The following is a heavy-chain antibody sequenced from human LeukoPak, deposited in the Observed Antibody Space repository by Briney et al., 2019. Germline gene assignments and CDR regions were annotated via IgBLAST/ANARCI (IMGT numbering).Heavy chain of an antibody. CDR1: GFTFSHAW. V-gene: IGHV3-15*01. CDR2: IKSKTDGGTT. CDR3: TTGPIVVVTAYFDY. Sequence: GGSLRLSCAASGFTFSHAWMTWVRQAPGKGLEWVGRIKSKTDGGTTDYAAPVKGRFTISRDDSKNTLYLQMNSLETEDTAVCYCTTGPIVVVTAYFDYWGQGTLVTVSS. J-gene: IGHJ4*02. D-gene: IGHD2-21*01.